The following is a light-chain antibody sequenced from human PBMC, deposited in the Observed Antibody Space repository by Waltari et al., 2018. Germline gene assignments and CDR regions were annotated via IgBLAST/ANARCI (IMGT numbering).Light chain of an antibody. V-gene: IGLV2-14*03. CDR1: RGNIGRNTS. J-gene: IGLJ2*01. CDR2: DVT. Sequence: QSALTQPASVSGSPGPSITISCTGTRGNIGRNTSVSWYQQHPGKAPKLVIYDVTNRPSGVSNRFSGSKSGNTASLTISGLQTEDEADYYCSSYTNDNKVFGGGTKVTVL. CDR3: SSYTNDNKV.